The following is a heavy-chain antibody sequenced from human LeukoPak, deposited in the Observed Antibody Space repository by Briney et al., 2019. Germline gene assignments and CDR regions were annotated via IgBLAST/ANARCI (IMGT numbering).Heavy chain of an antibody. J-gene: IGHJ4*02. V-gene: IGHV3-7*01. CDR3: ATALDAPAGPD. CDR2: IKEDGSAK. Sequence: PGGSLRLSRDVSGLSISNSWMACARRATGEGLGWVANIKEDGSAKFYVDSVKGRFTISRDNATNSLSLQMNSLRVEDTAVYYCATALDAPAGPDWGQGTLVTVSS. D-gene: IGHD6-13*01. CDR1: GLSISNSW.